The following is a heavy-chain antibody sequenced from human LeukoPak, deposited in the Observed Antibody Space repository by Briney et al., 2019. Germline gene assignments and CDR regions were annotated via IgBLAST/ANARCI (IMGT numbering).Heavy chain of an antibody. J-gene: IGHJ5*02. Sequence: ASVKLSCTASGYTFTGYYMHWVRQAPGQGLEWVSWINPNSAATYYVQYFEGRVTITRDNSSSTVYMELSRLRSDDTAVYYCARSLGSLKAYWWFVPWGEGTMVTVSS. D-gene: IGHD2-21*01. CDR3: ARSLGSLKAYWWFVP. V-gene: IGHV1-2*02. CDR1: GYTFTGYY. CDR2: INPNSAAT.